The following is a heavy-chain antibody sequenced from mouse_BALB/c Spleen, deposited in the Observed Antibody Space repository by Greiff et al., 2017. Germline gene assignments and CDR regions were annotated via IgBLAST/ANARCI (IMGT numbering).Heavy chain of an antibody. CDR1: GYTFTDYE. Sequence: QVQLQQSGAELVRPGASVTLSCKASGYTFTDYEMHWVKQTPVHGLEWIGAIDPETGGTAYNQKFKGKATLTADKSSSTAYMELRSLTSEDSAVYYCTRDYRYDPYYAMDYWGQGTSVTVSS. D-gene: IGHD2-14*01. CDR3: TRDYRYDPYYAMDY. CDR2: IDPETGGT. V-gene: IGHV1-15*01. J-gene: IGHJ4*01.